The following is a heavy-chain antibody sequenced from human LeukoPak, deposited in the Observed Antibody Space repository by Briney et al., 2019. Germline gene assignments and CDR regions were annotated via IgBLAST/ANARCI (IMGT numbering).Heavy chain of an antibody. Sequence: GGSLRLSCAASGFTFSNYAMSWVRQAPGKGLEWVSAISGSGGSTYYADSVKGRFTISRDNSKNTLYLQMNSLRAEDTAVYYCAKEINVGGWAGPYYYYGMDVWGQGTTVTVSS. D-gene: IGHD6-19*01. CDR1: GFTFSNYA. J-gene: IGHJ6*02. CDR2: ISGSGGST. CDR3: AKEINVGGWAGPYYYYGMDV. V-gene: IGHV3-23*01.